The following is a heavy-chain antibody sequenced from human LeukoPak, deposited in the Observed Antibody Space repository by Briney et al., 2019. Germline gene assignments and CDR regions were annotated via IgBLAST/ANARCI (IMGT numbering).Heavy chain of an antibody. Sequence: GGSLRLSCAASGFTFSSSAMSWVRQAPGKGLEWVSAISNNGGYTYYADSVKGRFTISRDNSKNTLYLQMNSLRAEDTAVYYCARDYYDSSGYYLGFDYWGQGTLVTVSS. D-gene: IGHD3-22*01. CDR3: ARDYYDSSGYYLGFDY. CDR1: GFTFSSSA. V-gene: IGHV3-23*01. CDR2: ISNNGGYT. J-gene: IGHJ4*02.